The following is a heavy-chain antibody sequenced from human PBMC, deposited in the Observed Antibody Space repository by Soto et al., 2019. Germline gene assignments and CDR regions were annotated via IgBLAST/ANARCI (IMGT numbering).Heavy chain of an antibody. V-gene: IGHV1-18*04. D-gene: IGHD5-18*01. Sequence: XAVKVACNASGYPLTSYGIVWVRQAPGQGLEWMGWISAYNGNTNYAQKLQGRVTMTTDTSTSTAYMELRSLRSDDTAVYYCAGPSFATAMVLGMDVCGQRTTVTVSS. J-gene: IGHJ6*02. CDR3: AGPSFATAMVLGMDV. CDR1: GYPLTSYG. CDR2: ISAYNGNT.